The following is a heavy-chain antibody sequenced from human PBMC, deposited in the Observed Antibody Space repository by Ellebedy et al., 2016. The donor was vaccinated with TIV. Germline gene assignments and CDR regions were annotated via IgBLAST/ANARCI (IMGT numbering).Heavy chain of an antibody. CDR1: GFTFSTYW. CDR3: ASSLHYYSSLDH. J-gene: IGHJ4*02. CDR2: INSDGSTT. D-gene: IGHD3-22*01. V-gene: IGHV3-74*01. Sequence: GESLKISCAASGFTFSTYWMHWVRQAPGKGLVWVSRINSDGSTTSYADSVQGRFTFSRDNAKNTLYVEMKSLRAEDTAVYYCASSLHYYSSLDHWGQGTLVTVSS.